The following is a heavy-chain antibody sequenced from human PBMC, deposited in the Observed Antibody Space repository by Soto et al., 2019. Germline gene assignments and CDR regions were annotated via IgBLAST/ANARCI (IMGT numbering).Heavy chain of an antibody. CDR2: INPNSGGT. CDR3: ARGSTMDP. Sequence: ASVKVSCKASGYTFTGYYMHWVRQAPGQGLEWMGWINPNSGGTNYAQKFQGRVTMASDTSISTAYMELSSLRSDDTAVYYCARGSTMDPWGQGTLVTVPS. CDR1: GYTFTGYY. V-gene: IGHV1-2*02. D-gene: IGHD1-1*01. J-gene: IGHJ5*02.